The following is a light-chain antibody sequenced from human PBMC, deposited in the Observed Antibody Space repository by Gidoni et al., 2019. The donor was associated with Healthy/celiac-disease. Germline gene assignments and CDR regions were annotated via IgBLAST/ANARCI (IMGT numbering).Light chain of an antibody. V-gene: IGKV3-20*01. CDR3: QQYGSSRTWT. CDR2: GAS. CDR1: QSVSSSY. Sequence: IVLTQSPGTLSLSPGERATLSCRASQSVSSSYLAWYQQKPGQAPRLLIYGASSRATGIPDRFSGSGSGTDFTLTISRLDPEDFAVYYCQQYGSSRTWTFGQGTKVEIK. J-gene: IGKJ1*01.